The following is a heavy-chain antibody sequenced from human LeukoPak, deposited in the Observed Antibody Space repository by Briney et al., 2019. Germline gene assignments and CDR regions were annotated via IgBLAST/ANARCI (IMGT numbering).Heavy chain of an antibody. D-gene: IGHD5-12*01. CDR3: ARAQGTVAIDY. CDR1: DGSISSSSYH. V-gene: IGHV4-39*01. J-gene: IGHJ4*02. CDR2: IYYSGST. Sequence: SETLSLTCTVSDGSISSSSYHWGWIRQPPGQGLEWIGSIYYSGSTYYNPSLKSRVTISVDTSKNQFSLKLSSVTAADPAVYYCARAQGTVAIDYWGQGTLVTVSS.